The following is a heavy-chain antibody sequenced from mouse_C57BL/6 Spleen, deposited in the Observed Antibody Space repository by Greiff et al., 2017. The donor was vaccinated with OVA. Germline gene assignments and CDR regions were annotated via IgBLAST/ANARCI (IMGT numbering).Heavy chain of an antibody. V-gene: IGHV1-82*01. CDR1: GYAFSSSW. J-gene: IGHJ4*01. D-gene: IGHD1-1*01. Sequence: QVQLKESGPELVKPGASVKISCKASGYAFSSSWMNWVKQRPGKGLEWIGRIYPGDGDTNYNGKFKGKATLTADKSSSTAYMQLSSLTSEDSAVYFCARSGITTVVATDYYAMDYWGQGTSVTVSS. CDR3: ARSGITTVVATDYYAMDY. CDR2: IYPGDGDT.